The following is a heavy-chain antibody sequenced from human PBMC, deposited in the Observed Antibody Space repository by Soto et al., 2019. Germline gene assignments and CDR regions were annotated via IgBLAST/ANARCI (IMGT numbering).Heavy chain of an antibody. CDR1: GFTFSSYS. J-gene: IGHJ6*02. V-gene: IGHV3-48*01. D-gene: IGHD6-19*01. CDR3: ARVSREYSSGWSYYYYYGMDV. Sequence: GGSLRLSCAASGFTFSSYSMNWVRQAPGKGLEWVSYISSSSSTIYYADSVKGRFTISRDNAKNSLYLQMNGLRAEDTAVYYCARVSREYSSGWSYYYYYGMDVWGQGTTVTVSS. CDR2: ISSSSSTI.